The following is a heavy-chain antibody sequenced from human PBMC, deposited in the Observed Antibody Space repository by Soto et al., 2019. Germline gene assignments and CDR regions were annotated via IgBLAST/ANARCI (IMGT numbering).Heavy chain of an antibody. J-gene: IGHJ3*02. Sequence: GSVKVSCKASGYTFTGYYIHWVRQAPGQGLEWMGWINPNSGGTNYAQKFQGWVTMTRDTSISTAYMELSRLRSDDTAVYYCARGDVDTAMVIAPDAFDIWGQGTMVTVSS. CDR3: ARGDVDTAMVIAPDAFDI. D-gene: IGHD5-18*01. V-gene: IGHV1-2*04. CDR2: INPNSGGT. CDR1: GYTFTGYY.